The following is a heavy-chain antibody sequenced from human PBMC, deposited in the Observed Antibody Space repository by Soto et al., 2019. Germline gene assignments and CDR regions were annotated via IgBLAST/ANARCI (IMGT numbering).Heavy chain of an antibody. J-gene: IGHJ6*02. Sequence: SETLSLTCTVSGGSVSSNSYSWGWIRQSPGKGLEWIGSIYYSGSTYYNPSLKSRLTISVDTSKNQFSLKLSSVTAADTAVYYCARSMYFVDTAMGYYYGMDVWGQGTTVTVSS. D-gene: IGHD5-18*01. CDR1: GGSVSSNSYS. CDR2: IYYSGST. CDR3: ARSMYFVDTAMGYYYGMDV. V-gene: IGHV4-39*01.